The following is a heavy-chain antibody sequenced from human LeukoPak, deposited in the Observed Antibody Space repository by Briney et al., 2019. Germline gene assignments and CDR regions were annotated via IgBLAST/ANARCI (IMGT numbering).Heavy chain of an antibody. D-gene: IGHD3-10*01. CDR1: GFTFSSYW. CDR3: ARDAPYYYGSGSAFDP. CDR2: IKQDGSEK. J-gene: IGHJ5*02. V-gene: IGHV3-7*01. Sequence: PGGSLRLSCAASGFTFSSYWMSWVRQAPGKGLEWVANIKQDGSEKYYVDSVKGRFTISRDNAKNSLYLQMNSLRAEDTAVYYCARDAPYYYGSGSAFDPWGQGTLVTVSS.